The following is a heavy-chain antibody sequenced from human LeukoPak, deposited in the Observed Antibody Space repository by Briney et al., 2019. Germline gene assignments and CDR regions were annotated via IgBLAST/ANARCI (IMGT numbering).Heavy chain of an antibody. Sequence: GGSLRLSCAASGFIFSNYGMNWVRQAPGKGLEWLSFITGSGSTMYYADSVRGRFTISRYNANNSLYLQMTSLRAEDTAVYHCVSSRILDFDYWGQGTLVTVSS. D-gene: IGHD3-3*01. V-gene: IGHV3-48*03. CDR1: GFIFSNYG. J-gene: IGHJ4*02. CDR3: VSSRILDFDY. CDR2: ITGSGSTM.